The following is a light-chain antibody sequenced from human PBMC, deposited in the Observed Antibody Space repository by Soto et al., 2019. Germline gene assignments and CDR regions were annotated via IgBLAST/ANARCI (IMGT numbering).Light chain of an antibody. Sequence: QSVLTQPPSVSGSPGQSVTISCTGTSSDVGKYDRVSWYQQPPGTAPKLIIYEVINRPSGVPGRFSGSKSGNTASLTISGLEDEDEDYYCCTSAISNSRYVFGAGTKVTVL. J-gene: IGLJ1*01. CDR2: EVI. CDR3: TSAISNSRYV. V-gene: IGLV2-18*02. CDR1: SSDVGKYDR.